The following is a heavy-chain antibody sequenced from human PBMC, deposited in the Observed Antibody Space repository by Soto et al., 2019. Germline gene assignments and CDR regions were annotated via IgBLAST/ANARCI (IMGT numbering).Heavy chain of an antibody. CDR2: IYYSGST. V-gene: IGHV4-31*03. CDR1: GGSISSGGYY. D-gene: IGHD2-2*01. CDR3: ARSSTSANYFDY. J-gene: IGHJ4*02. Sequence: QVQLQASGPGLVKPSQTLSLTCTVSGGSISSGGYYWSWIRQHPGQGLEWIGYIYYSGSTYYNPSLKSRVTISVDTSKNQFSLKLSSVTAADTAVYYCARSSTSANYFDYWGQGTLVTVSS.